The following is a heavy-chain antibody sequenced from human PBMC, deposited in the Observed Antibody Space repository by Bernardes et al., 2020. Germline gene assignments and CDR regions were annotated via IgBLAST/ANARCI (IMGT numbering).Heavy chain of an antibody. CDR1: GYSFTSYW. D-gene: IGHD6-6*01. V-gene: IGHV5-51*01. J-gene: IGHJ4*02. CDR2: IYPGDSDI. Sequence: ESLKISCKGSGYSFTSYWIGWVRLVPGKGLEWMGIIYPGDSDIRYSPSFQGQVTISADKSISIAYLQWSSLKASDSAIYYCAKNGGDYSSSPFDYWGQGTLVTVSS. CDR3: AKNGGDYSSSPFDY.